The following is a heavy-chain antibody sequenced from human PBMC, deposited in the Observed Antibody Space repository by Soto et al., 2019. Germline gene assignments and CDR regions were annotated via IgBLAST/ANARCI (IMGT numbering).Heavy chain of an antibody. J-gene: IGHJ4*02. CDR3: ARVVRGWLQLGKRDY. CDR1: GGSFSGYY. V-gene: IGHV4-34*01. CDR2: INHSGST. Sequence: SETLSLTCAVYGGSFSGYYWSWIRQPPGKGLEWIGEINHSGSTNYNPSLKSRVTISVDTSKNQFSLKLSSVTAADTAVYYCARVVRGWLQLGKRDYWGQGTLVTVS. D-gene: IGHD5-12*01.